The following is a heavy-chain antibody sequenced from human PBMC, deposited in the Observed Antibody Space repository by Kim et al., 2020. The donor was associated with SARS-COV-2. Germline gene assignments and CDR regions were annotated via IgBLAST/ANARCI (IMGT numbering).Heavy chain of an antibody. D-gene: IGHD6-19*01. Sequence: SETLSLTCAVYGGSFSGYYWSWIRQPPGKGLEWIGEINHSGSTNYNPSLKSRVTISVDTSKNQFSLKLSSVTAADTAVYYCARGLRNLYSSGWYGRGERWFDPWGQGTLVTVSS. V-gene: IGHV4-34*01. CDR2: INHSGST. CDR1: GGSFSGYY. CDR3: ARGLRNLYSSGWYGRGERWFDP. J-gene: IGHJ5*02.